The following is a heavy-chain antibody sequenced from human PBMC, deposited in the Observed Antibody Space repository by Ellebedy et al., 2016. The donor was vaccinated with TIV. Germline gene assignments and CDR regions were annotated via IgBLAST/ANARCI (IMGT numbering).Heavy chain of an antibody. CDR2: IWFNGRLK. CDR1: GFNFRNYH. Sequence: PGGSLRLSCGASGFNFRNYHMHWVRQAPGKGLEWVALIWFNGRLKYYADSVKGLFSISRDNFRNALYLQINALREDDTGVYYCAREVEGGQGDMDVWGQGTTVTVSS. V-gene: IGHV3-33*01. J-gene: IGHJ6*02. CDR3: AREVEGGQGDMDV. D-gene: IGHD1-26*01.